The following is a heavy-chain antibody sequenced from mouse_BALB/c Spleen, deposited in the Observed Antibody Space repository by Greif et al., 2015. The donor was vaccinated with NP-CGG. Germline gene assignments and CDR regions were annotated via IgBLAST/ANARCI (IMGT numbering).Heavy chain of an antibody. CDR3: ATSDNAGDYYAMDY. V-gene: IGHV5-9-4*01. CDR2: ISSGGSYT. CDR1: GFTFSSYA. Sequence: EVKVVESGGGLVKPGGSLKLSCAASGFTFSSYAMSWVRQSPEKRLEWVAEISSGGSYTYYPDNVTGRFTISRDNAKNTLYLKMSRLRTENTAMYCCATSDNAGDYYAMDYSGQVTSVSVST. J-gene: IGHJ4*01. D-gene: IGHD6-1*01.